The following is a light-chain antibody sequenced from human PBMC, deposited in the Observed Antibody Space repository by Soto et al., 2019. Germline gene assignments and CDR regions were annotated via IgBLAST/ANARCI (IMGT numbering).Light chain of an antibody. V-gene: IGLV2-8*01. CDR1: SSDVGGYNL. J-gene: IGLJ1*01. CDR2: DVS. CDR3: SSYAGSNLGV. Sequence: QSVLTQPPSASGSPGQSVTISCTGTSSDVGGYNLVSWYQQHPGKAPKMIIYDVSQRPSGVPDRFSGSKSGNTASLTVSGLQAEYEADYYCSSYAGSNLGVFGTGTKVTVL.